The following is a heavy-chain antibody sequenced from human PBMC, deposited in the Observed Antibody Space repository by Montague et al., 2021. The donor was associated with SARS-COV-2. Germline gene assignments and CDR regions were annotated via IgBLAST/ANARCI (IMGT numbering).Heavy chain of an antibody. CDR1: GGSFSGFY. V-gene: IGHV4-34*01. CDR2: VNHSEST. J-gene: IGHJ6*03. Sequence: SETLSLTCAASGGSFSGFYWSWVRQSPGKGLEWIGDVNHSESTNYNPSLKGRVTISVDRSKNQFSLRLRSVTAADTAVYYCARGRGFYYGSSGGRYYMDVGGEGTTVTVSS. D-gene: IGHD2-15*01. CDR3: ARGRGFYYGSSGGRYYMDV.